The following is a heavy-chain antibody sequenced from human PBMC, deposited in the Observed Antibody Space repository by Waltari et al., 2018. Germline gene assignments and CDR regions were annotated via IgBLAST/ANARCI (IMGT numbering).Heavy chain of an antibody. V-gene: IGHV1-8*03. J-gene: IGHJ2*01. CDR2: MNPNSGNT. D-gene: IGHD6-19*01. Sequence: QVQLVQSGAEVKKPGASVKVSCKASGYTFTRYDINWVRQATGQGLGWMGWMNPNSGNTGYAQKFQGRVTITRNTSISTAYMELSSLRSEDTAVYYCARGKNIAVAGTHYWYFDLWGRGTLVTVSS. CDR3: ARGKNIAVAGTHYWYFDL. CDR1: GYTFTRYD.